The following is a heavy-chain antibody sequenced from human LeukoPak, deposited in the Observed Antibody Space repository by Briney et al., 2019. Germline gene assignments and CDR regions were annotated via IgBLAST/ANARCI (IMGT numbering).Heavy chain of an antibody. Sequence: GGSLRLSCAASGFTFNNYEMNWVRQPPGKGLEWVSYISSSGRTMFYADSVKGRFTISRDNSKNTLYLQMNSLRAEDTAVYYCAKDHRIAVAGTGAYWGQGTLVTVSS. CDR2: ISSSGRTM. V-gene: IGHV3-48*03. CDR1: GFTFNNYE. J-gene: IGHJ4*02. CDR3: AKDHRIAVAGTGAY. D-gene: IGHD6-19*01.